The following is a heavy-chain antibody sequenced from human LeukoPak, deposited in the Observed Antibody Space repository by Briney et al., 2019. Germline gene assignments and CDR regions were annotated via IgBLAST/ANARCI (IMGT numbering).Heavy chain of an antibody. Sequence: SETLSLTCTVSGGSISSSSYYWGWIRQPPGKGLEWIGSIYYSGSTYYNPSLKSRVTISVDTSKNQFSLKLSSVTAADTAVYYCARGTRNRRDSYRFDYWGQGTLVTVSS. CDR3: ARGTRNRRDSYRFDY. CDR2: IYYSGST. V-gene: IGHV4-39*07. D-gene: IGHD5-18*01. CDR1: GGSISSSSYY. J-gene: IGHJ4*02.